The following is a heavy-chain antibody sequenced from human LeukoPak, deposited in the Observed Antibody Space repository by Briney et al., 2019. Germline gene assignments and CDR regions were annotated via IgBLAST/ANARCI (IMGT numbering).Heavy chain of an antibody. CDR1: GFTFSSYG. CDR3: AKETEDATVIREPLYYFDY. V-gene: IGHV3-30*02. Sequence: GGSLRLSCAASGFTFSSYGMHWVRQAPGKGLEWVAFIWYDGSNKYYADSVKGRFTISRDNSKNTLYLQMNSLRAEDTAVYYCAKETEDATVIREPLYYFDYWGQGTLVTVSS. J-gene: IGHJ4*02. D-gene: IGHD4-11*01. CDR2: IWYDGSNK.